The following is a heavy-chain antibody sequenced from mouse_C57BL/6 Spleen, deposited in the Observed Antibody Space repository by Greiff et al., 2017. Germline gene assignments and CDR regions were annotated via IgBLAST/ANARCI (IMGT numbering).Heavy chain of an antibody. Sequence: EVKLQQSVAELVRPGASVKLSCTASGFNIKNTYMHWVKQRPEQGLEWIGRIDPANGNTKYAPKFQGKATITADTSSNTAYLQLSSLTSEDTAIYCCALDSSGYNYAMDYWGQGTSVTVSS. CDR1: GFNIKNTY. CDR3: ALDSSGYNYAMDY. V-gene: IGHV14-3*01. CDR2: IDPANGNT. D-gene: IGHD3-2*02. J-gene: IGHJ4*01.